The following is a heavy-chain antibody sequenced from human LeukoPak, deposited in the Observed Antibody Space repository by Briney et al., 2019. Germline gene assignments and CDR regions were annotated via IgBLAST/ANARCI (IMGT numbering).Heavy chain of an antibody. Sequence: GRSLRLSCAASGFTFSNYGMHWVRQAPGKGLEWVAVIWYDGSNKYYGDSVKGRFTISRDNSKNTLYLQMNSLRAEDTAVYYCARDYAGWLHGGVDYWGQGTLVTVSS. J-gene: IGHJ4*02. D-gene: IGHD5-12*01. CDR3: ARDYAGWLHGGVDY. V-gene: IGHV3-33*01. CDR2: IWYDGSNK. CDR1: GFTFSNYG.